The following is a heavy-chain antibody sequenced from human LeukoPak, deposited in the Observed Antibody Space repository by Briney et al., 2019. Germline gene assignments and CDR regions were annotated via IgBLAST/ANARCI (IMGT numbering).Heavy chain of an antibody. CDR3: ARDLLNEGNHLDY. Sequence: SQTLSLTCTVSGGSISSGDYYWSWIRQPPGKGLEWIGYIYYSGSTYYNPSPKSRVTISVDTSKNQFSLKLSSVTAADTAVYYCARDLLNEGNHLDYWGQGTLVTVSS. CDR1: GGSISSGDYY. D-gene: IGHD4-23*01. J-gene: IGHJ4*02. V-gene: IGHV4-30-4*01. CDR2: IYYSGST.